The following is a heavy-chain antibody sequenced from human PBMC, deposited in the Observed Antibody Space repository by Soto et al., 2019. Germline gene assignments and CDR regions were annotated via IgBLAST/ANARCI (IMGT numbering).Heavy chain of an antibody. V-gene: IGHV4-59*08. D-gene: IGHD3-10*01. CDR3: EGRNSLASVSLKFRELSNYKWIDP. CDR1: GGSMGPYF. J-gene: IGHJ5*02. CDR2: IYYTGGT. Sequence: SETLSLTCTVSGGSMGPYFWCWIRQHPGMGLEWIGYIYYTGGTNYNPSLKSRLTISVDTSNNQFSLNLNSVTASDTAVYYCEGRNSLASVSLKFRELSNYKWIDPWGAGTLVTVSS.